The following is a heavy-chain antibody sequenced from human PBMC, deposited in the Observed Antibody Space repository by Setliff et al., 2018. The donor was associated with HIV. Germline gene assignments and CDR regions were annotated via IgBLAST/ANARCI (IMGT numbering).Heavy chain of an antibody. V-gene: IGHV3-48*01. CDR2: ISSTTTTT. J-gene: IGHJ4*02. CDR1: GFTFSRYD. CDR3: VRSIGAAAKGNY. Sequence: PGGSLRLSCAASGFTFSRYDMSWVRQAPGRGLEWISYISSTTTTTYYADSVKGRFTISRDNVKNSLYLQMNSLRVEDTALYYCVRSIGAAAKGNYWGQGTLVTVSS. D-gene: IGHD6-25*01.